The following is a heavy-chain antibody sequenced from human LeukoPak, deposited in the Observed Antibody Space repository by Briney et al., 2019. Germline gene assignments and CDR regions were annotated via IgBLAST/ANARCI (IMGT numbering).Heavy chain of an antibody. J-gene: IGHJ4*02. D-gene: IGHD3-22*01. CDR1: GITFSDYH. CDR3: VRDISGYYFDY. CDR2: ISGSSIYT. Sequence: GGSLRLSCAASGITFSDYHMTWIRQAPGKGLEWVSYISGSSIYTRYADSVKGRFTISSDNAKNSLYLQMNSLRAEDTALYYCVRDISGYYFDYWGQGTLVTVSS. V-gene: IGHV3-11*05.